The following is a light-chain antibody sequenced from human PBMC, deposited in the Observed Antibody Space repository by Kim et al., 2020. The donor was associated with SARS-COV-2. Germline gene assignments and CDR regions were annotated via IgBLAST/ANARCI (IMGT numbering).Light chain of an antibody. CDR1: QSVNTD. J-gene: IGKJ4*01. CDR2: DTS. Sequence: LSPGERATLSCRASQSVNTDLAWYQHKSGQAPRLLIYDTSNRAPAIPARFSGSGSGTDFTLTIDTLEPEDVAVYYCQQRWRWPLTFGGGTKLEI. CDR3: QQRWRWPLT. V-gene: IGKV3-11*01.